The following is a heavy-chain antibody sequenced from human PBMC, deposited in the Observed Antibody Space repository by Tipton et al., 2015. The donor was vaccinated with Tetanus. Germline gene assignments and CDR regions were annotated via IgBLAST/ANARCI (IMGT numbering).Heavy chain of an antibody. J-gene: IGHJ4*02. Sequence: GLVKPSETLSLTCTVSGGSVRSGDYSWNWIRQPPGKGLEWLAYVSYSGRTNSNYSLKSRITISQDTSKNQFSLRLTSVTAADTAVYYCARLREIVSRSGWDFDYWGQGILVTVSS. CDR1: GGSVRSGDYS. CDR2: VSYSGRT. CDR3: ARLREIVSRSGWDFDY. V-gene: IGHV4-61*08. D-gene: IGHD5/OR15-5a*01.